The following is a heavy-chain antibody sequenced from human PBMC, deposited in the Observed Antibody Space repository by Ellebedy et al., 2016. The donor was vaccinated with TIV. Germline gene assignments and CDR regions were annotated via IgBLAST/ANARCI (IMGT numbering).Heavy chain of an antibody. CDR1: GFTFSPYA. J-gene: IGHJ4*02. Sequence: GESLKISCAASGFTFSPYAMAWVRQAPGKGLEWVSGIVGSGAEKYADSVKGRFTISRDNSKRTVDLQMRSVRAEDTAVYFCAKDRTSGDGYWVFDSWGQGTMVSVPS. CDR2: IVGSGA. D-gene: IGHD2-21*02. CDR3: AKDRTSGDGYWVFDS. V-gene: IGHV3-23*01.